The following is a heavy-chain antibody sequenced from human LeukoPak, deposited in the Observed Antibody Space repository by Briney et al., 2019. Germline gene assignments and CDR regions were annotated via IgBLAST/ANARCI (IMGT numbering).Heavy chain of an antibody. V-gene: IGHV3-30*03. D-gene: IGHD2-2*01. CDR2: ISYDGSNK. CDR1: GFTFSSYG. CDR3: TRVSVGYCSSTSCPVGNQH. J-gene: IGHJ1*01. Sequence: GGSLRLSCAASGFTFSSYGMHWVRQAPGKGLEWVAVISYDGSNKYYADSVKGRFTISRDNSKNTLYLQMNSLRAEDTAVYYCTRVSVGYCSSTSCPVGNQHWGQGTLVTVSS.